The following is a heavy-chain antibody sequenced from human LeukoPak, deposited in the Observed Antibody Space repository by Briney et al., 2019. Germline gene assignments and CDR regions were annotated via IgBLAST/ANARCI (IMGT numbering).Heavy chain of an antibody. D-gene: IGHD5-12*01. Sequence: GGSLRLSCAASGFNSYWMSWVRQAPGKGLEWVANIKQDGSEKYYVDSVKGRFTISRDNVKNSLYLQMNSLRAEDTAVYYCAKESGMVATLHFDYWGQGTLVTVSS. V-gene: IGHV3-7*01. J-gene: IGHJ4*02. CDR2: IKQDGSEK. CDR1: GFNSYW. CDR3: AKESGMVATLHFDY.